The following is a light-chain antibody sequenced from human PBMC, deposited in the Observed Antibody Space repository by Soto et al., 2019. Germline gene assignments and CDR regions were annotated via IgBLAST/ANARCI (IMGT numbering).Light chain of an antibody. CDR2: AAS. J-gene: IGKJ1*01. V-gene: IGKV1-39*01. Sequence: DIQMTQSPSSLSASVGDRVTITCRASQSISSYLNWYQQKPGKAPKLLIYAASSLQSGVPSRSRGSGSGTDFTLTISSLQPEDFATYYCQQSYSTPPWTFGQGTKVEIK. CDR3: QQSYSTPPWT. CDR1: QSISSY.